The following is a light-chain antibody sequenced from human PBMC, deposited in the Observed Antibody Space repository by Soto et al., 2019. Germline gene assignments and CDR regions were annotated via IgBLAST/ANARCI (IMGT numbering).Light chain of an antibody. J-gene: IGLJ2*01. CDR2: DVR. Sequence: QAVVTQPASVSGSPGQSITISCVGSSSDIGTYNYVAWYQQHPGKVPKLLIYDVRERPSGVPQRFTGSKSGITASLTISGLQAEDEADYYCSAYTTSNIMIFGGGTKVTVL. CDR3: SAYTTSNIMI. V-gene: IGLV2-14*03. CDR1: SSDIGTYNY.